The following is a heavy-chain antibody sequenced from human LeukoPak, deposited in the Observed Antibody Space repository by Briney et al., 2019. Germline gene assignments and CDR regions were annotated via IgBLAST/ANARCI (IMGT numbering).Heavy chain of an antibody. D-gene: IGHD3-9*01. CDR1: GDSFNNYP. CDR2: IMPMFGLP. V-gene: IGHV1-69*17. CDR3: ATNSGPYDILTGYSN. J-gene: IGHJ4*02. Sequence: SVKVSCKASGDSFNNYPIHWVRQAPGQGPEWMGGIMPMFGLPEYPQTFQGRVTMTEDTSTDTAYMELSSLRSEDTAVYYCATNSGPYDILTGYSNWGQGTLVTVSS.